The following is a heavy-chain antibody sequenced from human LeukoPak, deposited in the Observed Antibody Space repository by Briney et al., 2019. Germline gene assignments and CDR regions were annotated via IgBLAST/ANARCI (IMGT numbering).Heavy chain of an antibody. CDR1: GGTFSSYA. CDR2: IIPIFCTA. CDR3: ARTLNYCSSTSCTWDPVGY. J-gene: IGHJ4*02. Sequence: ASVKVSCKASGGTFSSYAISWVRQAPGQGLEWMGGIIPIFCTANYAQKFQGRVTITADESTSTAYMELSSLRSEDTAVYYCARTLNYCSSTSCTWDPVGYWGQRTLVTVSS. V-gene: IGHV1-69*13. D-gene: IGHD2-2*01.